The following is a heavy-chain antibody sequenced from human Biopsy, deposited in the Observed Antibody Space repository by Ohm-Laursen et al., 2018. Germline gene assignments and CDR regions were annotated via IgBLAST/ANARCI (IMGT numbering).Heavy chain of an antibody. V-gene: IGHV3-23*01. J-gene: IGHJ5*01. CDR2: IDVSDYNT. CDR1: GFTFHTYA. Sequence: SPRLSCTASGFTFHTYAMNWVRQAPGKGLEWVAHIDVSDYNTYYADSVRGRFTISRDNSKQMVHLEINSLTADDMAVYYCVKQWGGYNFDSWGQGTLVTVSS. CDR3: VKQWGGYNFDS. D-gene: IGHD1-14*01.